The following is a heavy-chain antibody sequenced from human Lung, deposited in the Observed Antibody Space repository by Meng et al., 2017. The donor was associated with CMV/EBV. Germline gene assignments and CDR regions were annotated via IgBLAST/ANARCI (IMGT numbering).Heavy chain of an antibody. J-gene: IGHJ4*02. CDR2: SNAGNGNT. Sequence: ASXXVSXKASGYTFTSYAMHWVRQAPGQRLEWMGWSNAGNGNTKYSQEFQSRVTITRDKSTSTAYMELSSLRSEDTAVYYCARVLGRYCSSTSCLWGYYFDYXGQGXLVTVSS. CDR3: ARVLGRYCSSTSCLWGYYFDY. V-gene: IGHV1-3*02. CDR1: GYTFTSYA. D-gene: IGHD2-2*01.